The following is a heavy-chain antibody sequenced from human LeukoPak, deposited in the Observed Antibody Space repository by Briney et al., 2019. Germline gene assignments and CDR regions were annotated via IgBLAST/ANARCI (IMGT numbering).Heavy chain of an antibody. CDR3: ARVNRGSLDY. V-gene: IGHV1-2*02. Sequence: ASVKVSCKASGYTFIDYYIHWVRQAPGQGLEWVGWINCINGATDYAQNFQGRVTMTRDSPGSTAYMDLNGLRSDDTAVYYCARVNRGSLDYWGQGALVTVSS. CDR1: GYTFIDYY. CDR2: INCINGAT. J-gene: IGHJ4*02. D-gene: IGHD7-27*01.